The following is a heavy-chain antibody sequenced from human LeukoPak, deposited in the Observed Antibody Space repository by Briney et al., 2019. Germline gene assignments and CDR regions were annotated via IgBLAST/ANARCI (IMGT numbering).Heavy chain of an antibody. CDR3: ARDRRFSTVTTYVEYFDY. D-gene: IGHD4-17*01. J-gene: IGHJ4*02. V-gene: IGHV4-59*11. CDR1: GGSISSQY. CDR2: IYSSGST. Sequence: PSETLSLTCTVSGGSISSQYWSWIRQPPGKGLEWIGYIYSSGSTKYNPSLQSRVTISVDTSKNQFSLKLSSVTAADTAVYYCARDRRFSTVTTYVEYFDYWGQGTLVTVSS.